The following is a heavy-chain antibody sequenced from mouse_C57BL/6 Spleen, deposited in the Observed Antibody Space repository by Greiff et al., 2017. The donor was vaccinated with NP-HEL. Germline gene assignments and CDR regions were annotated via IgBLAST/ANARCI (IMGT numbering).Heavy chain of an antibody. J-gene: IGHJ2*01. Sequence: QVHVKQPGAELVKPGASVKLSCKASGYTFTSYWMHWVKQRPGQGLEWIGMIHPNSGSTNYNEKFKSKATLTVDKSSSTAYMQLSSLTSEDSAVYYCARGGLFGYFDYWGQGTTLTVSS. CDR2: IHPNSGST. CDR1: GYTFTSYW. V-gene: IGHV1-64*01. CDR3: ARGGLFGYFDY. D-gene: IGHD1-1*01.